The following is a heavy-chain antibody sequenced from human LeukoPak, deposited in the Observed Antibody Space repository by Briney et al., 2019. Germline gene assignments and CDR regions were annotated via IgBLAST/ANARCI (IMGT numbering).Heavy chain of an antibody. CDR1: GFTFSSYA. CDR2: IKHDGSEK. J-gene: IGHJ1*01. V-gene: IGHV3-7*01. Sequence: PGGSLRLSCAASGFTFSSYAMSWVRQAPGKGLEWVAIIKHDGSEKYYVDSVKGRFTISRDNAENSLYLQMNSLRAEDTAVYYCARGAQYSQHWGQGTLVTVSS. CDR3: ARGAQYSQH.